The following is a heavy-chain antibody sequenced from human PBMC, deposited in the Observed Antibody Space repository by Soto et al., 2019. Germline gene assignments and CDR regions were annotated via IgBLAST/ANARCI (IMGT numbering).Heavy chain of an antibody. CDR2: IYYSGST. Sequence: SETLSLTCTVSGGSISSGGYYWSWIRQHPGKGLEWIGYIYYSGSTNYNPSLKSRVTISVDTSKNQFSLKLSSVTAADTAVYYCARVNYYGSGSYPFYYFDYWGQGTLVTVSS. CDR1: GGSISSGGYY. V-gene: IGHV4-61*08. J-gene: IGHJ4*02. CDR3: ARVNYYGSGSYPFYYFDY. D-gene: IGHD3-10*01.